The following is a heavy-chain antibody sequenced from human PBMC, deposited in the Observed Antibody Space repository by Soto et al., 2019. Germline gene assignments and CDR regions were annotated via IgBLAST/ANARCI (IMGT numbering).Heavy chain of an antibody. CDR3: TRTWNDFWSGYSYYMDV. V-gene: IGHV3-73*01. D-gene: IGHD3-3*01. CDR1: GFTFSGSA. CDR2: IRSKANSNAT. Sequence: GGSLRLSCAASGFTFSGSAIHWVRQASGKGLEWVGRIRSKANSNATADAASVKGRFTISSDDSKNKAYLQMNRLKTEDTAVYYCTRTWNDFWSGYSYYMDVWGKGTTVTVSS. J-gene: IGHJ6*03.